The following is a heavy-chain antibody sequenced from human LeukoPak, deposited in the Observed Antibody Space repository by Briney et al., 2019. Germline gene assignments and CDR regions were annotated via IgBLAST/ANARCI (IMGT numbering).Heavy chain of an antibody. J-gene: IGHJ3*02. Sequence: ASVKVSCKASGYTFTYYYIHWMRQAPRQGLEWMGWINPDSGDTSYAQKFQGRVTMTRDTSISTVYVELSRLRSDDTAVYYCARIYGSGSYFVNDAFDIWGQGTMVTVSS. V-gene: IGHV1-2*02. CDR3: ARIYGSGSYFVNDAFDI. D-gene: IGHD3-10*01. CDR1: GYTFTYYY. CDR2: INPDSGDT.